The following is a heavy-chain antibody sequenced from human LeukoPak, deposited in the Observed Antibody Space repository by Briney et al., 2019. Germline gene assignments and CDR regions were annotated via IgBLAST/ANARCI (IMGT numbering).Heavy chain of an antibody. D-gene: IGHD3-22*01. CDR2: IFYSGTT. CDR3: ARDSGGPYDSSGFDY. V-gene: IGHV4-59*01. J-gene: IGHJ4*02. Sequence: SETLSLTCTVSGGSISNYYWSWIRQPPGKGLEWIGYIFYSGTTNYNPSLKSRVTISVDTSKNQLSLKLNSVTAADTAVYYCARDSGGPYDSSGFDYWGQGTLVTVSS. CDR1: GGSISNYY.